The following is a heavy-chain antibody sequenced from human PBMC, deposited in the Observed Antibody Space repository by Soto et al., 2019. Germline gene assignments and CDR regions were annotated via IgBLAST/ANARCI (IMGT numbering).Heavy chain of an antibody. D-gene: IGHD3-9*01. CDR1: GYTFTRSG. J-gene: IGHJ1*01. CDR2: ISTYNGDT. Sequence: ASVKVSCKASGYTFTRSGISWVRQAPGQGLEWMGWISTYNGDTNYAQTFQGRVTMTTDTSTSTVHMEVRSLRSDDTAVYYCARTGYDSTRYAYFDHWGQGTLVTVSS. V-gene: IGHV1-18*01. CDR3: ARTGYDSTRYAYFDH.